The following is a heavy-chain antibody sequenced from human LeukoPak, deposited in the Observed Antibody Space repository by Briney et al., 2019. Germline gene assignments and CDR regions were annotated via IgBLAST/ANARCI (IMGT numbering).Heavy chain of an antibody. J-gene: IGHJ5*02. CDR1: GGTFSSYA. V-gene: IGHV1-69*04. CDR3: ARAIDGRSGSPKEAFDP. Sequence: SVKVSCKASGGTFSSYAISWVRQAPGQGLEWMGRIIPILGIANYAQKFQGRVTITADKSTSTAYMELSSLRSEDTAVYYCARAIDGRSGSPKEAFDPWGQGTLVIVSS. CDR2: IIPILGIA. D-gene: IGHD3-22*01.